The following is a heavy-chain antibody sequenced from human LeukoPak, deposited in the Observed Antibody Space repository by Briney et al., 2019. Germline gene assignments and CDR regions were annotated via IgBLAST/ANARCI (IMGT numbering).Heavy chain of an antibody. CDR1: GFTFDDYT. J-gene: IGHJ2*01. CDR3: AKSMVSGSSHWYFDL. D-gene: IGHD3-10*01. CDR2: ISWDGGNT. Sequence: GGSLRLSCAASGFTFDDYTMHWVRQAPGKGLEWVSLISWDGGNTYYADSVKGRFTISRDNSKNSLYLQMNSLRTEDTALYYCAKSMVSGSSHWYFDLWGRGTLVTVSS. V-gene: IGHV3-43*01.